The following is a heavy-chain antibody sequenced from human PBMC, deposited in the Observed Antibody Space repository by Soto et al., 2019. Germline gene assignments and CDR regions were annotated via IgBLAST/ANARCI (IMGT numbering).Heavy chain of an antibody. J-gene: IGHJ3*02. D-gene: IGHD3-22*01. CDR3: ARGVPMIVVVITSGAFDI. V-gene: IGHV4-31*03. CDR1: GGSISSGGYY. CDR2: IYYSGST. Sequence: QVQLQESGPGLVKPSQTLSLTCTVSGGSISSGGYYWSWIRQHPGKGLEWIGYIYYSGSTYYNPSLKSRVTISVETSKNQFSLKLSSVTAADTAVYYCARGVPMIVVVITSGAFDIWGQGTMVTVSS.